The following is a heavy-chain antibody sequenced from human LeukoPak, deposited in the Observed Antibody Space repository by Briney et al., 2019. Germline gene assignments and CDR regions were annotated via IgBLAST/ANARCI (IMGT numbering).Heavy chain of an antibody. V-gene: IGHV4-31*01. J-gene: IGHJ5*02. CDR3: ARGYCTTTSCYFPLGGFDP. CDR1: GGSINSGGYY. CDR2: MYYTGRT. D-gene: IGHD2-2*01. Sequence: SQMQTSNCAVSGGSINSGGYYWSWIRQHPGKGLEWIGYMYYTGRTFYNPSLKSLVTMSVDTSKNQFSLRLSSVTASDTAVYYCARGYCTTTSCYFPLGGFDPWGQ.